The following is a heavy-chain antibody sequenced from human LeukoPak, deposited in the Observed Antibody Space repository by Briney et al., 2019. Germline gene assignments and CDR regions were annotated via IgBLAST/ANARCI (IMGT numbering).Heavy chain of an antibody. CDR1: GGTFSSYA. Sequence: ASVKVSCKASGGTFSSYAISWVRQAPGQGLEWMGGIIPIFGTANYAQKFQGSVTITADKSTSTAYMELSSLRSEDTAVYYCARGKSRGSHIDYWGQGTLVTVSS. D-gene: IGHD1-26*01. CDR2: IIPIFGTA. J-gene: IGHJ4*02. V-gene: IGHV1-69*06. CDR3: ARGKSRGSHIDY.